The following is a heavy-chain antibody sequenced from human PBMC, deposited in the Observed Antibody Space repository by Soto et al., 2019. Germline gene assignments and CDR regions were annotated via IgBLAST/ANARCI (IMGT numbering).Heavy chain of an antibody. V-gene: IGHV1-18*01. Sequence: ASVKVSCKASGYTFTSYGISWVRQAPGQGLEWMGWISAYNGNTNYAQELQGRVTMTTDTSTSTAYMELRSLRSDDTAVYYCAKTGYCSGGSCRNWFDPWGQGTLVTVSS. D-gene: IGHD2-15*01. CDR3: AKTGYCSGGSCRNWFDP. CDR1: GYTFTSYG. J-gene: IGHJ5*02. CDR2: ISAYNGNT.